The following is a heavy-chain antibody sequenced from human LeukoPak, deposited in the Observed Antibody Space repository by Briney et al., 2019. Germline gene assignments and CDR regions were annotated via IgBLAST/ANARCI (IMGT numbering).Heavy chain of an antibody. V-gene: IGHV3-11*01. CDR3: ARPYQLPKSHWFDP. CDR2: ISSSGSTI. Sequence: GGSLRLSCAASGSTFSDYYMSWIRQAPGKGPEWVSYISSSGSTIYYADSVKGRFTISRDNAKNSLYLQMNSLRAEDTAVYYCARPYQLPKSHWFDPWGQGTLVTVSS. D-gene: IGHD2-2*01. J-gene: IGHJ5*02. CDR1: GSTFSDYY.